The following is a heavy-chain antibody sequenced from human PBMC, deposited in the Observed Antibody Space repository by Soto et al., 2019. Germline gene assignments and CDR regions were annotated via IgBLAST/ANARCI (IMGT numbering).Heavy chain of an antibody. V-gene: IGHV4-39*01. CDR2: IYYSGST. J-gene: IGHJ6*02. Sequence: SETLSLTCTVSGGSISSSSYYWGWIRQPPGKGLEWIGSIYYSGSTYYNPSLKSRVTISVDTSKNQFSLKLSSVTAADTAVYYCARQEDSSSWYGTYYYYYGMDVWGQGTTAT. CDR3: ARQEDSSSWYGTYYYYYGMDV. CDR1: GGSISSSSYY. D-gene: IGHD6-13*01.